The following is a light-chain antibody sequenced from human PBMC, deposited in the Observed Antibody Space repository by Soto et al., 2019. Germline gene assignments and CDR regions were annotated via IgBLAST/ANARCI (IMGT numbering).Light chain of an antibody. J-gene: IGLJ2*01. CDR1: SSNIGSSY. V-gene: IGLV1-47*01. CDR3: AAWDDSLSGPV. Sequence: QSALTQPPSASGTPGQRVTISCSGSSSNIGSSYVYWYQQLPGTAPKLLIYRNNQRPSGVPDRFSGSRSGTSTSLAISGLRSEDEDSYYCAAWDDSLSGPVFGGGTQLTVL. CDR2: RNN.